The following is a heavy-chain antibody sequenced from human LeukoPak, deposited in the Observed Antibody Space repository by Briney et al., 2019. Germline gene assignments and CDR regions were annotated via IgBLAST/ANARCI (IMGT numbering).Heavy chain of an antibody. CDR2: ISGSGGST. Sequence: GGSLRLSCAASGFTFGSYPMSWVRQAPGKGLEWVSAISGSGGSTYYADSVKGRFTISRDNSKNTLYLQMNSLRAEDTAVYYCATRNYYDNNGYYYFYYFDYWGQGTLVTVSS. D-gene: IGHD3-22*01. CDR3: ATRNYYDNNGYYYFYYFDY. V-gene: IGHV3-23*01. J-gene: IGHJ4*02. CDR1: GFTFGSYP.